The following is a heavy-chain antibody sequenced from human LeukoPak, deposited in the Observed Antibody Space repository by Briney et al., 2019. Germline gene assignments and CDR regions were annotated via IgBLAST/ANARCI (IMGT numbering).Heavy chain of an antibody. CDR3: ANLHGDYRDY. D-gene: IGHD4-17*01. J-gene: IGHJ4*02. CDR2: ISWNSGNI. Sequence: GRSLRLSCAASGFTFDDYAMHWVRQAPGKGLEWVSGISWNSGNIGYADSVKGRFTISRDNAKDSLYLQMNSLRPEDTALYYCANLHGDYRDYWGQGILVTVSS. V-gene: IGHV3-9*01. CDR1: GFTFDDYA.